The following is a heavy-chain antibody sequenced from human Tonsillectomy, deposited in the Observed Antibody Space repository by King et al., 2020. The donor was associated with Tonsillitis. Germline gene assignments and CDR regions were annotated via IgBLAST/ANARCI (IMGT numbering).Heavy chain of an antibody. CDR3: ARSMVRGDYFDY. J-gene: IGHJ4*02. V-gene: IGHV3-33*08. CDR1: IFTFRSYG. CDR2: IWYDGSNK. D-gene: IGHD3-10*01. Sequence: VQLVESGGGVVQPGRALSLSCATSIFTFRSYGMHWVRQAPGKGLEWVAVIWYDGSNKYYSDSVKGQFTISSDNSKNTLYLQMNSLRAEDTAVYYCARSMVRGDYFDYWGQGTLVTVSS.